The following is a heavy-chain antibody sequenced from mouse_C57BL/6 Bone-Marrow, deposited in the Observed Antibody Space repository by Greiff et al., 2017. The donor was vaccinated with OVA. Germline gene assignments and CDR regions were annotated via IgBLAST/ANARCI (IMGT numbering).Heavy chain of an antibody. V-gene: IGHV2-2*01. CDR1: GFSLTSYG. Sequence: QVQLKESGPGLVQPSQSLSITCTVSGFSLTSYGVHWVRQSPGKGLEWLGVIWSGGSTDYNAAFISRLSISKDNSKSQVFFKMNSLQADDTAIYYCASGHYYGSSYSYAMDYWGQGTSVTVSS. CDR3: ASGHYYGSSYSYAMDY. J-gene: IGHJ4*01. CDR2: IWSGGST. D-gene: IGHD1-1*01.